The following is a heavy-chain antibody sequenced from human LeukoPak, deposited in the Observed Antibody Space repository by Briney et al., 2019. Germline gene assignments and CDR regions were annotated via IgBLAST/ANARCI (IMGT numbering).Heavy chain of an antibody. CDR2: INPGGGST. V-gene: IGHV1-46*04. Sequence: ASVKVSCKASGYTFTIYYIHGVRQAPGQGLEWMGIINPGGGSTSYAQKLQGRVTMTRDTSTGTFYMDLSSLRSEDTAVYYCARGSNISWRPPQDALDIWGQGTMVTVSS. D-gene: IGHD2/OR15-2a*01. CDR1: GYTFTIYY. J-gene: IGHJ3*02. CDR3: ARGSNISWRPPQDALDI.